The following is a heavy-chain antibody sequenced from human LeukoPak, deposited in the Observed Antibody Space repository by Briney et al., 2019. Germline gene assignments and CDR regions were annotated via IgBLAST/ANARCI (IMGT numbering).Heavy chain of an antibody. Sequence: ASVKVSCKASGYTFRNYGITWVRQAPGQGLEWMGWISAYNGDTHYAQNFQGRVTMTTDTSTSTAYMELRSLRSDDTAVYYCARDPTNTSGYYAYFDYWGQGTLVTVSS. CDR2: ISAYNGDT. CDR3: ARDPTNTSGYYAYFDY. D-gene: IGHD5-12*01. CDR1: GYTFRNYG. V-gene: IGHV1-18*01. J-gene: IGHJ4*02.